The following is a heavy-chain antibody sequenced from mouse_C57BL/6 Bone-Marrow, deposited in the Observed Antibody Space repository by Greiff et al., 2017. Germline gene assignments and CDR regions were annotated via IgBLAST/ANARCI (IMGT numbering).Heavy chain of an antibody. J-gene: IGHJ1*03. CDR1: GYTFTDYY. V-gene: IGHV1-26*01. Sequence: EVQLQQSGPELVKPGASVKISCKASGYTFTDYYMNWVKQSHGKSLEWIGDINPNNGGTSYNQKFKGKATLTVDKSSSTAYMGLRSLTSEDSAVYYCARWDWNYYGSSHWYFDVGGTGTTVTVSS. CDR2: INPNNGGT. CDR3: ARWDWNYYGSSHWYFDV. D-gene: IGHD1-1*01.